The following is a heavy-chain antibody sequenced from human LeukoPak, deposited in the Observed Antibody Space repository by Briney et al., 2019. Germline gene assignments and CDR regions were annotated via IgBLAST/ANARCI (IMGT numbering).Heavy chain of an antibody. CDR2: IYYSGST. CDR3: ASNYYGSGVLDY. D-gene: IGHD3-10*01. J-gene: IGHJ4*02. Sequence: PSETLSLTCTVSGGSISSYNWSGLWQPPGKGLEWIGYIYYSGSTNYNPSLKSRVTISVDTSKNQFSLKLSSVTAADTAVYYCASNYYGSGVLDYWGQGNLVTVSS. V-gene: IGHV4-59*08. CDR1: GGSISSYN.